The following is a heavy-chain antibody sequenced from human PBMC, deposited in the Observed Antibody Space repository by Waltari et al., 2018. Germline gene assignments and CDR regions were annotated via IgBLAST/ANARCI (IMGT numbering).Heavy chain of an antibody. CDR1: GYTFTSYG. CDR2: ISAYNGTT. Sequence: QVQLVQSGAEVKKPGASVKVSCKVSGYTFTSYGISWVRQAPGQGLEWMGWISAYNGTTNYAQKIQARVTMTTDTSTSTAYMELRSLRSDDTAVYYCARWRSDVDTAMAPLSPFDYWGQGTLVTVSS. CDR3: ARWRSDVDTAMAPLSPFDY. D-gene: IGHD5-18*01. J-gene: IGHJ4*02. V-gene: IGHV1-18*04.